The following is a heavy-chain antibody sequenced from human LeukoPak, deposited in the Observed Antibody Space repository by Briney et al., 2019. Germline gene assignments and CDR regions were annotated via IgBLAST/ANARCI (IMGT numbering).Heavy chain of an antibody. CDR1: GFTFSSYS. Sequence: SGGSLRLSCAASGFTFSSYSMSWVRQAPGKGLEWVSYISSSSSTIYYADSVEGRFSISRDNAKNSLYLQMNSLRDEDTAVYYCAKDIGEAVAGAFDIWGQGTMVTVSS. J-gene: IGHJ3*02. CDR2: ISSSSSTI. D-gene: IGHD6-19*01. V-gene: IGHV3-48*02. CDR3: AKDIGEAVAGAFDI.